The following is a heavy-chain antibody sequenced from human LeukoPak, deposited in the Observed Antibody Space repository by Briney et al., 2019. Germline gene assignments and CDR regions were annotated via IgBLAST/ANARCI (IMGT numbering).Heavy chain of an antibody. CDR2: IDTSGSTT. CDR3: AREGWELLFDFDY. Sequence: GGSLRLSCAASGFTFSSYEMNWVRQAPGKGLEWVSYIDTSGSTTHYAESVKGRFTISRDNAKNSLYLQMNSLRAEDTAVYYCAREGWELLFDFDYWGQGTLVTVSS. V-gene: IGHV3-48*03. CDR1: GFTFSSYE. J-gene: IGHJ4*02. D-gene: IGHD1-26*01.